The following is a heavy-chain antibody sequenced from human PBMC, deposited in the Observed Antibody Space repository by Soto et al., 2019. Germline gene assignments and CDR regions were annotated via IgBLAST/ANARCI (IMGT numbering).Heavy chain of an antibody. D-gene: IGHD2-2*01. CDR1: GGSISSSSYY. J-gene: IGHJ4*02. Sequence: PSETLSLTCTVSGGSISSSSYYWGWIRQPPGKGLEWIGSIDYSGSTYYNPSLKSRVTISVDTSKNQFSLKLSSVTAADTAVYYCARLRLVVPAAMPPYYFDYWGQGTLVTVSS. V-gene: IGHV4-39*07. CDR2: IDYSGST. CDR3: ARLRLVVPAAMPPYYFDY.